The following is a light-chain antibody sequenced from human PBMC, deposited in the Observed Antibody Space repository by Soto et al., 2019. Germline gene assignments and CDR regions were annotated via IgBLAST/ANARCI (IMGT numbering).Light chain of an antibody. CDR1: QDISNY. Sequence: DIQMTQSPSSVSASVGDRVTITCRASQDISNYLAWYQQKPGKAPNLLIYTASSLQSGVPSKFSGSGSGTDLTLPISSLQPEDFATYYCQQTNSVPLTFGGGTKVEIK. V-gene: IGKV1-12*01. J-gene: IGKJ4*01. CDR3: QQTNSVPLT. CDR2: TAS.